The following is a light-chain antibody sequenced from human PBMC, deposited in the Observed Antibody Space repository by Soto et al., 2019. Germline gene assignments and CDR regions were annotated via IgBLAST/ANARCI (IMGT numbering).Light chain of an antibody. CDR1: SSNIGAGYD. CDR3: QSYDSSLSGSYV. CDR2: GNS. J-gene: IGLJ1*01. V-gene: IGLV1-40*01. Sequence: QSVLTQPPSVSGAPGQRVTISCTGSSSNIGAGYDVHWYQQLPGTAPKLLIYGNSNRPSGVPDRFSGSKSGTSASLAITGLQDEAEAYYYCQSYDSSLSGSYVFGTGTNLTVL.